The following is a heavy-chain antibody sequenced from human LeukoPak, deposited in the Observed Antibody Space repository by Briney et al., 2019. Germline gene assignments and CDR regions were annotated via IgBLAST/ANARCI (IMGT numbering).Heavy chain of an antibody. D-gene: IGHD2-2*02. Sequence: ASVKVSCKASGYTFTGYYMHWVRQAPGQGLEWMGWINPNSGGTNYAQKFQGRVTMTRDTSISTAYMELSRLRSDDTAVYYCARDYLLDIVVVPAAIPFDYWGQGTLVTVSS. V-gene: IGHV1-2*02. CDR1: GYTFTGYY. J-gene: IGHJ4*02. CDR2: INPNSGGT. CDR3: ARDYLLDIVVVPAAIPFDY.